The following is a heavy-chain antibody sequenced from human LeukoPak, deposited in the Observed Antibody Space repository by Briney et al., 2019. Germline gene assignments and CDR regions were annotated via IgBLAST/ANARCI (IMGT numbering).Heavy chain of an antibody. CDR2: ISWNSGSI. CDR1: GFTFDDYA. CDR3: AKDMGKMVRGVTGGMDV. J-gene: IGHJ6*02. V-gene: IGHV3-9*01. D-gene: IGHD3-10*01. Sequence: PGGSLRLSCAASGFTFDDYAMHWVRQAPGKGLEWVSGISWNSGSIGYADFVKGRFSISRDNAKNSLYLQMNSLRAEDTALYYCAKDMGKMVRGVTGGMDVWGQGTMVTVSS.